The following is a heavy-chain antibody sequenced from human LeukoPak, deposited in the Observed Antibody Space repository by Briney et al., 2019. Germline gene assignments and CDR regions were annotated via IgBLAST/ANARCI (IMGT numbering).Heavy chain of an antibody. CDR3: ARDHSPSSGYKYFDY. V-gene: IGHV1-18*01. CDR1: GYTFTSYG. Sequence: ASVKVSCKASGYTFTSYGITWVRQAPGHGLEWMGWISGYSGSTNYAQKFQGRVTVTTDTSTSTAYMDLRSLTSDDTALYYCARDHSPSSGYKYFDYWGQGTLVTVSS. J-gene: IGHJ4*02. D-gene: IGHD3-22*01. CDR2: ISGYSGST.